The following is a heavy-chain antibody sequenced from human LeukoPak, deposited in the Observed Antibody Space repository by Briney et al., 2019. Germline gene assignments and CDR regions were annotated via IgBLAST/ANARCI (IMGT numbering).Heavy chain of an antibody. CDR1: EFTFSSYW. D-gene: IGHD6-13*01. V-gene: IGHV3-74*01. Sequence: RPGGSLRLSCAASEFTFSSYWMHWVRQAPGKGLVWVSRINSDGSITTYADSVKGRFTISRDNAKNSLYLQMNSLRAEDTAMYYCARDSSWHVPVPENPVAFDYWGQGTLVTVSS. CDR3: ARDSSWHVPVPENPVAFDY. J-gene: IGHJ4*02. CDR2: INSDGSIT.